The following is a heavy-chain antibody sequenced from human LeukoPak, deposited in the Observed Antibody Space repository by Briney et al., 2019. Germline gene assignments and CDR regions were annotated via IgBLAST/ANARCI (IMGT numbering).Heavy chain of an antibody. CDR2: IYYSGST. Sequence: SETLSLTCTVSGGSISSSSYYWGWIRQPPGKGLEWIGSIYYSGSTYYNPSLKSRVTMSVDTSKNQFSLKLSSVTAADTAVYYCARMGYYDFWSGYYSYYYYMDVWGKGTTVTVSS. J-gene: IGHJ6*03. D-gene: IGHD3-3*01. CDR3: ARMGYYDFWSGYYSYYYYMDV. V-gene: IGHV4-39*07. CDR1: GGSISSSSYY.